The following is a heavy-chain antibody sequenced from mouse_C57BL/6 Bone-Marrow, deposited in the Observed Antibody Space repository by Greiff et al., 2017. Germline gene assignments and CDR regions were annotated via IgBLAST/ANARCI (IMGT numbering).Heavy chain of an antibody. CDR3: ARSKNWDSWFAY. J-gene: IGHJ3*01. Sequence: QVQLQQSGAELVRPGTSVKVSCKASGYAFTNYLIAWVQQRPGQGLEWIGVINPGSGGTNYNEKFKGKATLTADKSSSTAYMQLSSRTSEDSAVYFCARSKNWDSWFAYWGQGTLVTVSA. D-gene: IGHD4-1*01. V-gene: IGHV1-54*01. CDR2: INPGSGGT. CDR1: GYAFTNYL.